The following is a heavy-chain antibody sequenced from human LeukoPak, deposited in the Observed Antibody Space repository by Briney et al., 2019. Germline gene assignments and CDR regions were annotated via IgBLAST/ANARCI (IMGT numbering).Heavy chain of an antibody. V-gene: IGHV3-23*01. CDR2: ISGSGDRT. CDR1: GFTFSSSG. CDR3: AKGGLRGYSSNWIRYFDL. Sequence: GGSLRLSCAASGFTFSSSGMSWVRQAPGKGLEWVSSISGSGDRTHYADSVKGRFTISRDNSKNTLYVQMNSLRAEDTAIYYCAKGGLRGYSSNWIRYFDLWGRGTLVTVSS. J-gene: IGHJ2*01. D-gene: IGHD6-13*01.